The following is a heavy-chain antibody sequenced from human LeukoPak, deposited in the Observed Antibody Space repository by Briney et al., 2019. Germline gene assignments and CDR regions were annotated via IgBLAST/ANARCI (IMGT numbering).Heavy chain of an antibody. CDR3: ARAAGRKSSSGYFDY. CDR2: IYYSGST. Sequence: SETLSLTCTVSGGSISSYYWSWIRQPPGKGLEWIGYIYYSGSTNYNPSLKSRVTISVDTSKNQFYLKLSSVTAADTAVYYCARAAGRKSSSGYFDYWGQGTLVTVSS. D-gene: IGHD6-19*01. J-gene: IGHJ4*02. CDR1: GGSISSYY. V-gene: IGHV4-59*01.